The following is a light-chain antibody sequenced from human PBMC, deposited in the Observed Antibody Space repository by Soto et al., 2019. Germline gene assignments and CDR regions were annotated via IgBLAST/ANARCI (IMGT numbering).Light chain of an antibody. CDR2: EGS. Sequence: QSALTQPASVSGSPGQSITISCTGTSSDVGSYNLVSWYQQHPGKAPKLMIYEGSKRPSGVSNRFSGSKSGTTASLTISGLQAEHEADYYCCSYAGSSTYVVFGGGTKLTVL. J-gene: IGLJ2*01. CDR1: SSDVGSYNL. CDR3: CSYAGSSTYVV. V-gene: IGLV2-23*01.